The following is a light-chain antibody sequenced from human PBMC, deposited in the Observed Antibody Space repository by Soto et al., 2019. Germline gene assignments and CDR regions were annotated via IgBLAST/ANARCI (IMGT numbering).Light chain of an antibody. V-gene: IGKV4-1*01. CDR3: QQYYSTLALT. CDR1: QSLLYSSNNKNY. CDR2: WAS. J-gene: IGKJ4*01. Sequence: DIVMTQSPDSLAVSLGERATINRKSSQSLLYSSNNKNYLAWYQQKPGQPPKLLFYWASTRESGVPERFNGSGSGADFTLTISSLQAEDVAVYYCQQYYSTLALTFGGGTKVEIK.